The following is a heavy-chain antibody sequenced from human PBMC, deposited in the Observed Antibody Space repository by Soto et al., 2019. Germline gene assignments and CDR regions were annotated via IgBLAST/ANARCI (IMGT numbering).Heavy chain of an antibody. Sequence: QVQLQESGPGLVKPSETLSLTCTVSGGSISSYYWSWIRQTPGKGLEWIGYIYYSGSTNYNPSLKSRVTISVDTSKNQFSLKLSSVTAADTAVYYCARNVRGKGPRLAFDYWGQGTLVTVSS. CDR1: GGSISSYY. CDR3: ARNVRGKGPRLAFDY. D-gene: IGHD3-9*01. CDR2: IYYSGST. V-gene: IGHV4-59*01. J-gene: IGHJ4*02.